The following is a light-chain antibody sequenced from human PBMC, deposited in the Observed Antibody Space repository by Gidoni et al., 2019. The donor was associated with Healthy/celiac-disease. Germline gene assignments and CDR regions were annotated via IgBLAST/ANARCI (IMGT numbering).Light chain of an antibody. CDR1: QSLLHSNGYNY. CDR2: LGS. Sequence: VVSHAPPSLPVTPGEPASTSCRSSQSLLHSNGYNYLDWYLQKPGQSPQLLIYLGSNRASGVPDRFSGSGSGTDFTLKISRVEAEDVGVYYCMQALQTPYTFGQGTKLEIK. J-gene: IGKJ2*01. CDR3: MQALQTPYT. V-gene: IGKV2-28*01.